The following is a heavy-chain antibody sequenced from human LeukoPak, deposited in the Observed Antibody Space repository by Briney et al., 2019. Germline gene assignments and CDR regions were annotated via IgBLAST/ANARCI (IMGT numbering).Heavy chain of an antibody. CDR3: ARHIGRRGGDY. CDR2: IYYSGTT. J-gene: IGHJ4*02. Sequence: SETLSLTCTVPGGSFSSGDYYWSWIRQPPGKGLEWIGYIYYSGTTYYNPSLKSRVTISLDTSKNQFSLKLSSVTAADTAVYYCARHIGRRGGDYWGQGTLVTVSS. CDR1: GGSFSSGDYY. V-gene: IGHV4-30-4*01. D-gene: IGHD3-10*01.